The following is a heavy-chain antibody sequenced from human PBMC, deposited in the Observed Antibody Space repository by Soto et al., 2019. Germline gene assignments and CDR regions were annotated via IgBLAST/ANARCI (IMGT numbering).Heavy chain of an antibody. CDR3: ARVFSSGSGRMYYFDF. D-gene: IGHD6-25*01. CDR1: SGSISTGNW. Sequence: QVELQESGPRLVKSSGTLSLTCEVSSGSISTGNWWSWVRQPPGKGLEWIGEIYYTGATHYNPSLKSRVNMPMDKSKSQFSLILTSATAADTAVYYCARVFSSGSGRMYYFDFWGQGILVSVSS. J-gene: IGHJ4*02. CDR2: IYYTGAT. V-gene: IGHV4-4*02.